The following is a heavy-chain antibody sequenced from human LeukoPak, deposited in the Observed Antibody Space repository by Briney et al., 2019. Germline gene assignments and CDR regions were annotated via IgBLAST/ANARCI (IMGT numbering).Heavy chain of an antibody. D-gene: IGHD2-15*01. J-gene: IGHJ4*02. Sequence: GGSLRLSCAAPGFTFSSYWMSWVRQAPGKGLEWVANIKQDGSEKYCVDSVKGRFTISRDNAKNSLYLQMNSLRAEDTAVYYCARDRYCSGGSCYSHWAHYFDYWGQGTLVTVSS. CDR1: GFTFSSYW. CDR3: ARDRYCSGGSCYSHWAHYFDY. V-gene: IGHV3-7*01. CDR2: IKQDGSEK.